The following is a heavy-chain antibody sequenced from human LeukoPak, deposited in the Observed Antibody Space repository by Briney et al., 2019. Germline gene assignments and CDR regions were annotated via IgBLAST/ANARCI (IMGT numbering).Heavy chain of an antibody. D-gene: IGHD3-22*01. Sequence: SETLSLTCTVSGGSISSSSYYWGWIRQPPGKGLEWIGSIYYSGSTYYNPSLKSRVTISVDTSKNQFSLKLSSVTAADAAVYYCARGADYYDSSGYYEGAFDIWGQGTMVTVSS. V-gene: IGHV4-39*07. CDR2: IYYSGST. CDR3: ARGADYYDSSGYYEGAFDI. J-gene: IGHJ3*02. CDR1: GGSISSSSYY.